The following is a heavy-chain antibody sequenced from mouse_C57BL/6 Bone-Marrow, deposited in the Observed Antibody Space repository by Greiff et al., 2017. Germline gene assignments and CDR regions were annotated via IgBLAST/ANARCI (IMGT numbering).Heavy chain of an antibody. Sequence: QVQLQQSGAELARPGASVKLSCKASGYTFTSYGISWVKQRTGQGLEWIGEIYPRSGNTYYNEKFKGKATLTADKSSSTAYMELRSLTSEDSAVYFGARGYYGSRWDWCAYWGQGTLVTVSA. J-gene: IGHJ3*01. CDR1: GYTFTSYG. CDR2: IYPRSGNT. V-gene: IGHV1-81*01. CDR3: ARGYYGSRWDWCAY. D-gene: IGHD1-1*01.